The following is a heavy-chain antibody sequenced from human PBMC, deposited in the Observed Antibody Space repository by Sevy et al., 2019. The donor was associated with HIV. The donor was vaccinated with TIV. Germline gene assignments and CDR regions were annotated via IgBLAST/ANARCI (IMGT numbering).Heavy chain of an antibody. CDR1: GVSINSGGYY. CDR3: ARALDSGYEVDS. D-gene: IGHD5-12*01. Sequence: SETLSLTCSVSGVSINSGGYYWTWIRQHPGKGLEWIGYIYYTGSAYYTPSLMSRVTMSLDTYKRQFFLRLRYVTDADTAVYYRARALDSGYEVDSWGPGTLVTVSS. J-gene: IGHJ4*02. V-gene: IGHV4-31*03. CDR2: IYYTGSA.